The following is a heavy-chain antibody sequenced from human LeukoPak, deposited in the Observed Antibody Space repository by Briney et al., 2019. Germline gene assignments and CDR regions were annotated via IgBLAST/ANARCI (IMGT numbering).Heavy chain of an antibody. J-gene: IGHJ5*01. CDR3: AREGGYCNGGSCFSGWFDS. CDR2: IYSGGGT. Sequence: GGSLRLSCAASGFTFSSYAMSWVRQAPGKGLEWVSVIYSGGGTYSADSVKDRFTVSRDNSKNTLYLQMSSLRAGDTAIYYCAREGGYCNGGSCFSGWFDSWGQGTLVTVSS. CDR1: GFTFSSYA. V-gene: IGHV3-23*01. D-gene: IGHD2-15*01.